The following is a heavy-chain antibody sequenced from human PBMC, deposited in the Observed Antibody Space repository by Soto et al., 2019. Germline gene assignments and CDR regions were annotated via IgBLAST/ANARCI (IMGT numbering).Heavy chain of an antibody. D-gene: IGHD2-2*01. Sequence: GESLKISCKGSGYSFTSYWISWVRQMPGKGLEWMGRIDPSDSYTNYSPSFQGHVTISADKSISTAYLQWSSLKASDTAMYYCARLAPIVVVPAAIDYYYGMDVWGQGTTVNVSS. J-gene: IGHJ6*02. V-gene: IGHV5-10-1*01. CDR3: ARLAPIVVVPAAIDYYYGMDV. CDR2: IDPSDSYT. CDR1: GYSFTSYW.